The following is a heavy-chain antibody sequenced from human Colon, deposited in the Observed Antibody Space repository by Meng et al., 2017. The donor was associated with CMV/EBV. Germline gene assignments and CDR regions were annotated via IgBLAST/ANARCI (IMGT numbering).Heavy chain of an antibody. Sequence: SVNLSCKASGSTFTGYWMHWVRQAPGQGLEWMGRIKPSTGDTNYAQNFQGRVTVTRDTSISTVYMEVNSLTSDDTAVCYCTREGFDYWGQGALVTVSS. CDR2: IKPSTGDT. CDR1: GSTFTGYW. J-gene: IGHJ4*02. CDR3: TREGFDY. V-gene: IGHV1-2*06.